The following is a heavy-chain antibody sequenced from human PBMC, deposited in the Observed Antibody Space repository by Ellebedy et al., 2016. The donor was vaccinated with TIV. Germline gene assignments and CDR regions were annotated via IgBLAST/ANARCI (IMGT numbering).Heavy chain of an antibody. Sequence: SGPTLVKPTPTLTLTCTFSGFSLSAYAVGVHWIRQPPGKALEWLALVYWNDDKQYSPSLQPRLTITKDTSKNQVVLTMTDVDPVDTATYYCAHSAGWLPDYWGPGTLITVS. CDR1: GFSLSAYAVG. D-gene: IGHD5-12*01. CDR3: AHSAGWLPDY. J-gene: IGHJ4*02. CDR2: VYWNDDK. V-gene: IGHV2-5*01.